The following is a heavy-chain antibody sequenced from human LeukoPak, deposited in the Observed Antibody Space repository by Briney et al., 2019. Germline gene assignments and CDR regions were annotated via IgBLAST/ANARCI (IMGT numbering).Heavy chain of an antibody. J-gene: IGHJ3*02. CDR3: AVDYAYDAFDI. Sequence: SETLSLTCTVSGGSISSYYWSWIRQPPGKGLEWIGYIYYSGSTNYNPSLKSRVTIPVDTSKNQFSLKLSSVTAADTAVYYCAVDYAYDAFDIWGQGTMVTVSS. V-gene: IGHV4-59*01. CDR2: IYYSGST. CDR1: GGSISSYY. D-gene: IGHD4-17*01.